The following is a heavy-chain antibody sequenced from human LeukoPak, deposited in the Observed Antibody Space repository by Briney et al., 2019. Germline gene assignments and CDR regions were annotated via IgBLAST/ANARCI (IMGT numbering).Heavy chain of an antibody. D-gene: IGHD2-2*01. CDR2: ISYDGSNK. CDR3: ARGANELFLPDIVVVPAALAAFDI. Sequence: PGRSLRLSCAASGFTFSSYVMHWVRQAPGKGLEWVAVISYDGSNKYYADSVKGRFTISRDNSKNTLYLQMNSLRAEDTAVYYCARGANELFLPDIVVVPAALAAFDIWGQGTMVTVSS. J-gene: IGHJ3*02. CDR1: GFTFSSYV. V-gene: IGHV3-30*03.